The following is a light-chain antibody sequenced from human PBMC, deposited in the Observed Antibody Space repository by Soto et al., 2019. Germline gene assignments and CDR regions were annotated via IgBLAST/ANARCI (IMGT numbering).Light chain of an antibody. Sequence: DIQMTQSPSSLSASVGDRVTITCRASQSIASYLNWYQQKPGKXPXSLIYAASSLQSGVPSRFSGSGSGTEVTLTISSLQPEDFATYFCQQSYSTPITFGQAHDWRL. CDR2: AAS. V-gene: IGKV1-39*01. J-gene: IGKJ5*01. CDR1: QSIASY. CDR3: QQSYSTPIT.